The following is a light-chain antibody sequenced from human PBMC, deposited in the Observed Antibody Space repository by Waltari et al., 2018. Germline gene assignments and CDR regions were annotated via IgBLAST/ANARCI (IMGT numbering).Light chain of an antibody. V-gene: IGKV3-20*01. CDR3: QNHERLPAT. CDR1: QSISRY. J-gene: IGKJ1*01. Sequence: EVVLTQSPGTLSLSPGERATLFCRASQSISRYLVWYQQRPGQAPRLLIYGASIRAAGILDRFSGSGSGTDFTLSISRLEPEDFAVYYCQNHERLPATFGQGTRVEIK. CDR2: GAS.